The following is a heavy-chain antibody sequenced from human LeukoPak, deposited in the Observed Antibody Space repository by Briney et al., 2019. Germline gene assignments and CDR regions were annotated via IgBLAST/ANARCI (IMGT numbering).Heavy chain of an antibody. Sequence: GGSLRLSCTASGFTFSSYSMNWVRQAPGKGLEWVSSISSSSSYIYYADSVKGRFTISRDNAKNSLYLQMNSLRAEDTAVYYCARVPSPYYFDYWGQGTLVTVSS. CDR2: ISSSSSYI. J-gene: IGHJ4*02. CDR3: ARVPSPYYFDY. CDR1: GFTFSSYS. V-gene: IGHV3-21*01.